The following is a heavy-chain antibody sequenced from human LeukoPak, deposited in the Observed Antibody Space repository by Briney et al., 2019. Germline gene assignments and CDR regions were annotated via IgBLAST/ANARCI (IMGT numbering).Heavy chain of an antibody. J-gene: IGHJ4*02. D-gene: IGHD2-15*01. V-gene: IGHV3-23*01. CDR2: ICANDGNT. Sequence: GGSLRLSCAASGLTFRNYAMSWVRQAPGKGLEWDSVICANDGNTYYADAVKGRFTISRDKSKDTLYLQMDSLRAEDTAVYYCAKGSGSSCYSPCDYWGQGILVTVSS. CDR1: GLTFRNYA. CDR3: AKGSGSSCYSPCDY.